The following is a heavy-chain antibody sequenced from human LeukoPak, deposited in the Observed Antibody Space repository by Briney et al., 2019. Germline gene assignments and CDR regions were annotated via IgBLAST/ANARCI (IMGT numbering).Heavy chain of an antibody. CDR1: GFTFSDYY. CDR2: ISSSSYT. D-gene: IGHD3-10*01. Sequence: GGSLRLSCAASGFTFSDYYVSWIRQAPGKGLEWVSYISSSSYTNYADSVKGRFTISRDNAKNSLYLQMNSLRAEDTAVYYCAREDGSGSPPGYWGQGTLVTVSS. J-gene: IGHJ1*01. CDR3: AREDGSGSPPGY. V-gene: IGHV3-11*06.